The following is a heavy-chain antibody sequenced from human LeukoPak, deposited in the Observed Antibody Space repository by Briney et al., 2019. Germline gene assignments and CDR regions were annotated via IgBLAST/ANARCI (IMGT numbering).Heavy chain of an antibody. CDR1: GFTFSSYA. J-gene: IGHJ6*03. D-gene: IGHD5-12*01. V-gene: IGHV3-64*01. CDR2: ISSNGGST. CDR3: ARGGKEGYSGYDPQAAYYYYYYMDV. Sequence: GGSLRLSCAASGFTFSSYAMRWVRQAPGKGLEYVSAISSNGGSTYYANSVKGRFTISRDNSKNTLYLQMGSLRAEDMAVYYCARGGKEGYSGYDPQAAYYYYYYMDVWGKGTTVTISS.